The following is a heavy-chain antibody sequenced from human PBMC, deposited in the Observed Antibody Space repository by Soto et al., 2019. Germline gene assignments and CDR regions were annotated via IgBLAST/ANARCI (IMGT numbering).Heavy chain of an antibody. CDR1: RGTFSSYA. V-gene: IGHV1-69*01. Sequence: QVQLVQSGAEVKKPGSSVKVSCKASRGTFSSYAISWVRQAPGQWLEWMGGIIPIFGTANYAQKFQGRVTITADESTSTAYMELSSLRSEDTAVYYCARERISRVGDYYHYGMDVWGQGTTVTVSS. CDR2: IIPIFGTA. CDR3: ARERISRVGDYYHYGMDV. D-gene: IGHD1-26*01. J-gene: IGHJ6*02.